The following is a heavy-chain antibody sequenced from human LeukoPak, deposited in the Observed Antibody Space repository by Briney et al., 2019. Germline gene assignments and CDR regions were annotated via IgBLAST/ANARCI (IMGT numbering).Heavy chain of an antibody. CDR3: AKDGGFIVVVPAASFDP. J-gene: IGHJ5*02. CDR1: GFTFSTYA. Sequence: AGGSLRLSCAASGFTFSTYAMSWVRQAPGKGLEWVSAISGSGGSTYHADSVKGRFTISRDNSKNTLYLQMNSLRAEDTAVYYCAKDGGFIVVVPAASFDPWGQGTLVTVSS. V-gene: IGHV3-23*01. CDR2: ISGSGGST. D-gene: IGHD2-2*01.